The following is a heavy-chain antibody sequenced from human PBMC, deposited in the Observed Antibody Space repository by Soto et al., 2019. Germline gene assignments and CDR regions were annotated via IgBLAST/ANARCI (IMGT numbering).Heavy chain of an antibody. CDR3: AKGSHYDILTAYHAFDY. Sequence: GGSLRLSCAASGFTVSSKYMSWVRQAPGKGLEWVSSISGGGGGTHYADSVKGRLTISRDNSKNTLYLQMNSLRAEDTALYYCAKGSHYDILTAYHAFDYWGPGTLVTV. V-gene: IGHV3-23*01. J-gene: IGHJ4*02. CDR2: ISGGGGGT. D-gene: IGHD3-9*01. CDR1: GFTVSSKY.